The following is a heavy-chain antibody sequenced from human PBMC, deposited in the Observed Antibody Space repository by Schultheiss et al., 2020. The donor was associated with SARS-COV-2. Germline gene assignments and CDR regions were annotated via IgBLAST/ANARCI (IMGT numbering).Heavy chain of an antibody. D-gene: IGHD3-3*01. J-gene: IGHJ5*02. V-gene: IGHV2-5*08. Sequence: SGPTLVKPTQTLTLTCTFSGFSLSTSGMRVSWIRQPPGKALEWLALIYWNDDKRYSPSLKSRLTITKDTSKNQVVLTMTNMDPVDTATYYCAHSQEYYDFWSGYYSRFDPWGQGTLVTVSS. CDR1: GFSLSTSGMR. CDR3: AHSQEYYDFWSGYYSRFDP. CDR2: IYWNDDK.